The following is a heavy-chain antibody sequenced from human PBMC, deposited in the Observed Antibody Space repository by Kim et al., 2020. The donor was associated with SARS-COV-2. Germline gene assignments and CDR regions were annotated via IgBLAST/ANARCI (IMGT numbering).Heavy chain of an antibody. Sequence: GGSLRLSCAASGFTFSAYGMHWVRQAPGKGLEWVAVIWYDGSHKHYLDSVEGRFTISRDNSKNTLYLQMNSLRAEDTAVYYCARDWQYSVYDNSGYSFEPLDYWGQGTLVTVTS. CDR2: IWYDGSHK. D-gene: IGHD3-22*01. V-gene: IGHV3-33*08. CDR3: ARDWQYSVYDNSGYSFEPLDY. J-gene: IGHJ4*02. CDR1: GFTFSAYG.